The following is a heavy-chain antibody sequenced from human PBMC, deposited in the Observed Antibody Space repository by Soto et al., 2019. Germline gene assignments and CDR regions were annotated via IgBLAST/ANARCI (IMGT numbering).Heavy chain of an antibody. Sequence: QVPGKGLEWMGRIGPSDSYINYSPSFQGHVTISADKSISTAYLQWSSLKASDTAMYYCARHYWNDQRYGMDVWGQGTTVTVSS. J-gene: IGHJ6*02. CDR2: IGPSDSYI. D-gene: IGHD1-1*01. V-gene: IGHV5-10-1*01. CDR3: ARHYWNDQRYGMDV.